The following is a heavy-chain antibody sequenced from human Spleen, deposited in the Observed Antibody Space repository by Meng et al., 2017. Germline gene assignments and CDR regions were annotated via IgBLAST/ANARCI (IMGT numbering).Heavy chain of an antibody. CDR1: GFSFRKCW. CDR2: ITKDGRET. D-gene: IGHD3-22*01. J-gene: IGHJ4*02. CDR3: ARDSNPYYYDSSGYFF. Sequence: GESLKISCSASGFSFRKCWMHWFRQVPGKGLEWVSRITKDGRETIYADSVRGRFSISRDNAKNTLHLQMNSLRAEDTAVYYCARDSNPYYYDSSGYFFWGQGTLVTVSS. V-gene: IGHV3-74*01.